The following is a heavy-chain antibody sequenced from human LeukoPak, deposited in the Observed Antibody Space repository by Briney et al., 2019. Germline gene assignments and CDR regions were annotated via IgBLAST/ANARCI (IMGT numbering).Heavy chain of an antibody. J-gene: IGHJ3*02. CDR3: ARGNWIGAFDI. Sequence: GGSLRLSCAASGFTFSSYEMNWVRQAPGKGLEWISHISSSGSRIYYADSVKGRFTISRDYAKNSLYLQMNGLRVEDTAVYYCARGNWIGAFDIWGQGTMVTVSS. V-gene: IGHV3-48*03. CDR2: ISSSGSRI. D-gene: IGHD3-3*01. CDR1: GFTFSSYE.